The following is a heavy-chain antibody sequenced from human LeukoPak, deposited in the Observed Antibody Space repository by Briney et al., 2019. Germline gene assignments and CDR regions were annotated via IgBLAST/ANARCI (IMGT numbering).Heavy chain of an antibody. CDR3: ARGGSGNYFGFGF. Sequence: PGGSLRLSCAASGFTFSKYWMHWVRQAPGKGLVWVSRINSDGSNTGHADSVKGRFTISRDNAKNTLYLHMSSLRDEDTAVYYCARGGSGNYFGFGFWGQGALVTVSS. J-gene: IGHJ4*02. V-gene: IGHV3-74*01. CDR2: INSDGSNT. CDR1: GFTFSKYW. D-gene: IGHD1-26*01.